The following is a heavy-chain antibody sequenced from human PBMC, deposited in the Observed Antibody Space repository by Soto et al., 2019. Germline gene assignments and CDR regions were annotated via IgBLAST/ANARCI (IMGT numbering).Heavy chain of an antibody. Sequence: QLQLQESGPGLVKPSETLSLTCTVSGGSISSSSYYWGWIRQPPGKGLEWIGNIYYSGSTYYNPSLKSRVPISVSPSKNQFPLKLSSVTGGDTAVYYCASESIAIPPFDYLGQGTLVTVSS. CDR2: IYYSGST. D-gene: IGHD6-6*01. CDR3: ASESIAIPPFDY. CDR1: GGSISSSSYY. J-gene: IGHJ4*02. V-gene: IGHV4-39*01.